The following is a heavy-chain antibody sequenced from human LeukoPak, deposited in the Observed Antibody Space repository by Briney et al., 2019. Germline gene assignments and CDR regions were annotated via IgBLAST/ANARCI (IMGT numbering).Heavy chain of an antibody. J-gene: IGHJ4*02. Sequence: SETLSLTCAVSGGSISSSNWWSWVRQPPGKGLEWIGSIYYSGSTYYNPSLKSRVTISVDTSKNQFSLKLSSVTAADTAVYYCARDMSGLMRYSSSGFVDYWGQGTLVTVSS. CDR1: GGSISSSNW. CDR2: IYYSGST. V-gene: IGHV4-4*02. CDR3: ARDMSGLMRYSSSGFVDY. D-gene: IGHD6-6*01.